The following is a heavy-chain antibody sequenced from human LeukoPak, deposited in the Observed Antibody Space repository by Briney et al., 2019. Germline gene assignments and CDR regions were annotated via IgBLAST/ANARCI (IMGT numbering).Heavy chain of an antibody. V-gene: IGHV2-5*02. CDR2: IYWDEDK. D-gene: IGHD3-9*01. J-gene: IGHJ4*02. CDR3: ARSPYYDILTGSRGTFDY. Sequence: SGPTLVNPTQTLTLTCTFPGFSFSTSGVGVGWIRQPPGKALEWLAVIYWDEDKRYRPSLKSRLTITEDTSKNQVVLTMTNMDPVDTATYYCARSPYYDILTGSRGTFDYWGRGILVTVSS. CDR1: GFSFSTSGVG.